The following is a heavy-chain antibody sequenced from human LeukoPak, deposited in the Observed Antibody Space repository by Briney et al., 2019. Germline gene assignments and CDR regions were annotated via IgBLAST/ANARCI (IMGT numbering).Heavy chain of an antibody. CDR3: ARGVHLRFYYGSGSYHWFDP. V-gene: IGHV4-31*03. Sequence: PSETLSLTCTVSGGSISSGGYYWSWIRQHPGKGLEWIGYIYYSGSTYYNPSLKSRVTISVDTSKNQFSLKLSSVTAADTAVYYCARGVHLRFYYGSGSYHWFDPWGQGTLATVSS. CDR1: GGSISSGGYY. CDR2: IYYSGST. J-gene: IGHJ5*02. D-gene: IGHD3-10*01.